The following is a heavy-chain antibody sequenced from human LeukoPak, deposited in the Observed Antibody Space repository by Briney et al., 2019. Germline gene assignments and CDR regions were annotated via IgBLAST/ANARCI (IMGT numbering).Heavy chain of an antibody. Sequence: PGGSLRLSCAASGFTFSNYAIHWVHQAPGKGLEWVAVISHDGSNKYYADSVKGRFTISRDNSKNTLYLQMNSLRAEDTAVYYCAKVAYSSPEDVWGKGTTVTVSS. CDR3: AKVAYSSPEDV. V-gene: IGHV3-30*04. J-gene: IGHJ6*04. CDR1: GFTFSNYA. D-gene: IGHD6-19*01. CDR2: ISHDGSNK.